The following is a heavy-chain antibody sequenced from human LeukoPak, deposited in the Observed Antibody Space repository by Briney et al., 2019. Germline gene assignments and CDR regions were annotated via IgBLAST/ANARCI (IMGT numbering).Heavy chain of an antibody. J-gene: IGHJ5*02. D-gene: IGHD3-10*01. CDR3: AKEGYYGSGSFPDS. V-gene: IGHV3-30*18. Sequence: PGRSLRLSCEASGFTFSSYGMHWVRRAPGKGLEWVTAISHDGSNKYYVDSVKGRFTISRDNPKSTLYLQMNSLRAEDTAVYYCAKEGYYGSGSFPDSWGQGTLVTVSS. CDR1: GFTFSSYG. CDR2: ISHDGSNK.